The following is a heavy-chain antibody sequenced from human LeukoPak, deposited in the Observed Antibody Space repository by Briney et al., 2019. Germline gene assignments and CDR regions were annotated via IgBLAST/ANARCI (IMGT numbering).Heavy chain of an antibody. CDR1: GGSISSYY. Sequence: PSETLSLTCTVSGGSISSYYWSWIRQPPGKGLEWIGDIYYSGSTNYNPSLKSRATISVDTSKNQFSLKLSSVTAAATAVYYCARIAAAGQTFQHWGQGTLVTVSS. V-gene: IGHV4-59*01. J-gene: IGHJ1*01. D-gene: IGHD6-13*01. CDR3: ARIAAAGQTFQH. CDR2: IYYSGST.